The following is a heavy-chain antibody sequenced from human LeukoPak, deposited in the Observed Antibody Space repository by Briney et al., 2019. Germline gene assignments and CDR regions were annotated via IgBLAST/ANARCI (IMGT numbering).Heavy chain of an antibody. CDR1: GFTFSDYD. Sequence: GGSLRLSCAASGFTFSDYDMSWIRQAPGKGLEWVSYISSSGSTIYYADSVKGRFTISRDNAKNSLYLQMNSLRAEDTAVYYCARDLLYSDSSDAFDYWGQGTLVTVSS. CDR3: ARDLLYSDSSDAFDY. V-gene: IGHV3-11*01. CDR2: ISSSGSTI. J-gene: IGHJ4*02. D-gene: IGHD3-22*01.